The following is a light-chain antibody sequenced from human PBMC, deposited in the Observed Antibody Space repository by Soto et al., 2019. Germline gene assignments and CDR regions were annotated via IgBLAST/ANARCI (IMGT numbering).Light chain of an antibody. CDR3: QSYDNSLSGDVV. CDR1: SSNIGAGFD. J-gene: IGLJ2*01. CDR2: GNS. Sequence: QPVLTQPPSVSGAPGQRVTISCTGSSSNIGAGFDVHWYQQLPGTAPKLLIFGNSNRPSGVLERFSGSKSGTSASLAITGLQAEDEADYYCQSYDNSLSGDVVFGGGTKLTVL. V-gene: IGLV1-40*01.